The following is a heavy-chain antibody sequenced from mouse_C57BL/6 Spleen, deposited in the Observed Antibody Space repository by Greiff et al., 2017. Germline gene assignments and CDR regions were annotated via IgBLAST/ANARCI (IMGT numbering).Heavy chain of an antibody. CDR1: GYTFTDYN. CDR3: ARLVSYGSSYFDY. Sequence: VQLQQSGPELVKPGASVKIPCKASGYTFTDYNMDWVKQSHGKSLEWIGDINPNNGGTIYNQKFKGKATLTVDKSSSTAYMELRSLTSEDTAVYYCARLVSYGSSYFDYWGQGTTLTVSS. CDR2: INPNNGGT. V-gene: IGHV1-18*01. D-gene: IGHD1-1*01. J-gene: IGHJ2*01.